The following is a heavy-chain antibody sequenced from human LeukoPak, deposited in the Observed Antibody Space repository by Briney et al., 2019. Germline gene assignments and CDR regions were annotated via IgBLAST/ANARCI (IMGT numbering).Heavy chain of an antibody. D-gene: IGHD2-2*01. CDR3: AKVIFACSSASCSNYYYYGVDV. J-gene: IGHJ6*02. V-gene: IGHV3-30*18. CDR2: ISFDGSNK. CDR1: GFTFKSYG. Sequence: GGSLRLSCAASGFTFKSYGMNWVRQAPGKGLEWVAVISFDGSNKYYADSVKGRFTISSDNSKNTLYLQMNSLRAEDTAVYYCAKVIFACSSASCSNYYYYGVDVWGQGTTVTVSS.